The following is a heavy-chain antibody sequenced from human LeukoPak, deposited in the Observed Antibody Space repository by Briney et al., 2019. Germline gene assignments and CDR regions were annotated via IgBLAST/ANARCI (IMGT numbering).Heavy chain of an antibody. D-gene: IGHD3-3*01. Sequence: ASVKVSCKASGYTFTGYYMHWVRQAPGQGLEWVGWINPNSGGTNYAQKFQGRVTMTRDTSISTAYMELGRLRSDDTAVYYCARDRASGYSDFDYWGQGTLVTVSS. CDR1: GYTFTGYY. CDR2: INPNSGGT. V-gene: IGHV1-2*02. CDR3: ARDRASGYSDFDY. J-gene: IGHJ4*02.